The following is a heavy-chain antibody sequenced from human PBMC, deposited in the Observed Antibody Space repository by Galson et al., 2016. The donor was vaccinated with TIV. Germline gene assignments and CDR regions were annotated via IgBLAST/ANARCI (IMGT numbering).Heavy chain of an antibody. J-gene: IGHJ4*02. D-gene: IGHD1-7*01. CDR3: TRDGRGNWKYVDYFDY. Sequence: GLEWVAIISHDGNNKDFADSVQGRFTISRDSSKNTVFLQMNSLRLEDTAVYYCTRDGRGNWKYVDYFDYWGQGTLVTVSS. V-gene: IGHV3-30*03. CDR2: ISHDGNNK.